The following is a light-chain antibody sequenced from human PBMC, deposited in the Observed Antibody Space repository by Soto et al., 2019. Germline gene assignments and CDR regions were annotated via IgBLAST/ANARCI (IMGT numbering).Light chain of an antibody. V-gene: IGKV1-39*01. CDR2: SAS. CDR1: QGISSY. J-gene: IGKJ4*01. CDR3: QQSCSTPLP. Sequence: DIQLTLSPSSLSASLGDRVTITCRVSQGISSYLNWYRQKPGKVPKLLIYSASSLQSGVPSRFSGSGSGTDFTLTISSLQPEDFATYYCQQSCSTPLPFGEGTKVAIK.